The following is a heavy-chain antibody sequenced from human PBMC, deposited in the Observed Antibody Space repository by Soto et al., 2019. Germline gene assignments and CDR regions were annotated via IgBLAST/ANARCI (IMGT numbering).Heavy chain of an antibody. D-gene: IGHD4-17*01. CDR1: GDTFSSYA. J-gene: IGHJ4*02. CDR2: IIPIFGTA. CDR3: AKNRGRVTTSWHFDY. V-gene: IGHV1-69*13. Sequence: SVKVSCKASGDTFSSYAISWVRQAPGQGLEWMGGIIPIFGTANYAQKFQGRVTITADESTSTAYMELSSLRGEDTAVYYCAKNRGRVTTSWHFDYWGQGTLVTVSS.